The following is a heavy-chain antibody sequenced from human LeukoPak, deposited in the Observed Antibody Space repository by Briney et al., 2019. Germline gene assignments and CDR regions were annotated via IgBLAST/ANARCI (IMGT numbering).Heavy chain of an antibody. J-gene: IGHJ3*01. V-gene: IGHV3-33*03. CDR3: AKDMYYYDSSGPAFYV. Sequence: GRSLRLSCAASGFTFSSYGMDGVGQAPGKGREWVAGIWYDGSNNYYADSVKGRLTISRDNSKNTLYLQMNSLRAEDMAVYYCAKDMYYYDSSGPAFYVWGQGTMVTVSS. CDR2: IWYDGSNN. D-gene: IGHD3-22*01. CDR1: GFTFSSYG.